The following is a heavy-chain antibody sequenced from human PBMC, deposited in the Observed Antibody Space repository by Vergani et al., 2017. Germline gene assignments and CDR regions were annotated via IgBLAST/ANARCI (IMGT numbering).Heavy chain of an antibody. CDR1: GFTFNSYG. Sequence: QVQLVESGGGVVQPGGSLRLSCAASGFTFNSYGMHWVRQAPGKGLEWVASIRSDESKRYYVDSMEGPFTISRDNSKNTLYLQMKSLRTEDTAVYYCAMEGGGYCSGGTCYPEYWGQGTLVIVSS. J-gene: IGHJ4*02. D-gene: IGHD2-15*01. V-gene: IGHV3-30*02. CDR3: AMEGGGYCSGGTCYPEY. CDR2: IRSDESKR.